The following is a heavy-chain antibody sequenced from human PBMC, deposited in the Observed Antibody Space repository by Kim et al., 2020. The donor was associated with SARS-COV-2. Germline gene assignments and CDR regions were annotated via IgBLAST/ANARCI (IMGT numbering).Heavy chain of an antibody. Sequence: STGAAEAVKGRVTMSRDNNKNALYLQVNSLRDEDTAVYYCGRGNYYGMGVWGQGTTVTVSS. J-gene: IGHJ6*02. CDR2: ST. V-gene: IGHV3-74*01. CDR3: GRGNYYGMGV.